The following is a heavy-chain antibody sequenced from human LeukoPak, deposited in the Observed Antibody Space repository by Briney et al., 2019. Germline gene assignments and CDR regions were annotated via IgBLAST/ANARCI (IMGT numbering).Heavy chain of an antibody. V-gene: IGHV4-4*07. CDR2: IYSSGST. D-gene: IGHD4-23*01. CDR3: ARGGKATVVTM. Sequence: SETLSLTCTVSGGSINSYYWSWIRQPAGKGLEWIGRIYSSGSTNYNPSLKSRFSMSVDTSKTQFSLKLTSVTAADTAVYYCARGGKATVVTMWGQGILVTVSS. J-gene: IGHJ4*02. CDR1: GGSINSYY.